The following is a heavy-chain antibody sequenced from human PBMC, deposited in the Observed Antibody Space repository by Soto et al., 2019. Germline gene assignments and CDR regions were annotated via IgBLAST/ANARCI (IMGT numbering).Heavy chain of an antibody. CDR3: AVASTGTALDF. V-gene: IGHV4-31*03. J-gene: IGHJ3*01. D-gene: IGHD1-1*01. CDR2: VYHSGSS. CDR1: GGSISSAAHY. Sequence: QVQLQESGPRLVKPSQTLSLTCTVSGGSISSAAHYWSWIRQHPGKGLEWIGYVYHSGSSNYNPSLKRRVTMSVDTSKNQFSLNLNSVTAADTAVYYCAVASTGTALDFWGQGTVVTVSS.